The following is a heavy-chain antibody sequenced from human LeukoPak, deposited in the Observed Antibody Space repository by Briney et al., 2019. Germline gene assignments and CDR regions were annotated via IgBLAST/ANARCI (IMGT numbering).Heavy chain of an antibody. CDR1: GGSISSYY. CDR2: IYYSGST. D-gene: IGHD2-15*01. CDR3: ARDRPWACSGGSCHGDWFDP. Sequence: SETLSLTCTVSGGSISSYYWSWIRQPPGKGLEWSGYIYYSGSTNYNPSLKRRVTISVDTSKNQFSLKLSSVTAADTAVYYCARDRPWACSGGSCHGDWFDPWGQGTLVTVSS. J-gene: IGHJ5*02. V-gene: IGHV4-59*01.